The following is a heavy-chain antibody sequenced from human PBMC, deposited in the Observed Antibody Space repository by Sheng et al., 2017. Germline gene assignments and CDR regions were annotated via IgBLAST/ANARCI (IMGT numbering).Heavy chain of an antibody. CDR1: GGSISSGSHY. CDR2: IYYSGST. Sequence: QLQLQESGPGLVKPSGTLSLTCTVSGGSISSGSHYWTWIRQPPGKGLEWIGSIYYSGSTYYNSSLRSRVTISVDTSKNQFSLKLNAVTAADTALYYCARGGDYVGFDYWGQGTLVTVSS. CDR3: ARGGDYVGFDY. D-gene: IGHD4-17*01. V-gene: IGHV4-39*07. J-gene: IGHJ4*02.